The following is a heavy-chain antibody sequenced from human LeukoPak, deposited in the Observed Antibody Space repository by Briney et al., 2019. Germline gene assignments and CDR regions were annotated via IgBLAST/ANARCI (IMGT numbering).Heavy chain of an antibody. V-gene: IGHV1-8*01. CDR3: VRTPPNWGFDY. CDR2: ISPNSGDT. D-gene: IGHD7-27*01. Sequence: ASVKVSCKASGYTFTTHDINWVRQATGQGLEWLGWISPNSGDTGYAQKFQGRVTMTSDSSISTAYMELSSLRSEDTAIYYCVRTPPNWGFDYWGQGTLVTVSS. J-gene: IGHJ4*02. CDR1: GYTFTTHD.